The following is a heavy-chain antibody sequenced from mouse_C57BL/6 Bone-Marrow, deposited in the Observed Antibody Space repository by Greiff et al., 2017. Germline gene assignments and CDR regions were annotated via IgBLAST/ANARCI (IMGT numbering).Heavy chain of an antibody. Sequence: EQSGPELVKPGASVKLSCKASGYTFTSYDINWVKQRPGQGLEWIGWIYPRDGSTKNNEKFKGKAKLTVDTSSSTAYMELHSLTSEDSAVYFCARDYGSSYWYFDVWDTGTTVTVTS. CDR1: GYTFTSYD. V-gene: IGHV1-85*01. J-gene: IGHJ1*03. CDR2: IYPRDGST. CDR3: ARDYGSSYWYFDV. D-gene: IGHD1-1*01.